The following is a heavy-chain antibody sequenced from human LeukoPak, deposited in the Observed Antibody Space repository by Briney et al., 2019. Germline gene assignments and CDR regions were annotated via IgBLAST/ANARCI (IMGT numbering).Heavy chain of an antibody. CDR2: IKQDGSET. CDR3: ARTVFGAYNWFDP. J-gene: IGHJ5*02. Sequence: GSLRLSCAASGFTFSRYWMSWVRQTPQKGLEWVANIKQDGSETYYVDSVKGRFTISRDNAKSSLYLQMNSLRVDDTAVYYCARTVFGAYNWFDPWGQGALVTVSS. V-gene: IGHV3-7*01. D-gene: IGHD3-3*01. CDR1: GFTFSRYW.